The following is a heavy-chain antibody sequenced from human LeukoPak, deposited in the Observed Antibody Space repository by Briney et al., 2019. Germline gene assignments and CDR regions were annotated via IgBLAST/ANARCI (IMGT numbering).Heavy chain of an antibody. J-gene: IGHJ4*02. D-gene: IGHD5-12*01. Sequence: ASVKVSCKASGYTLTTYYMHWVRQAPGQGLEWMGMINPSDVSTTYAQKFQGRVTMTRDMSTSTVYMELSSLRSEDTAVYYCAKDVGWLRFPGHFDYWGQGTLVTVSS. CDR2: INPSDVST. CDR1: GYTLTTYY. CDR3: AKDVGWLRFPGHFDY. V-gene: IGHV1-46*01.